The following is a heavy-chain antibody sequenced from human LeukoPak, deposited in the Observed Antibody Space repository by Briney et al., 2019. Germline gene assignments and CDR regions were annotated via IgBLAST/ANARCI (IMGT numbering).Heavy chain of an antibody. J-gene: IGHJ4*02. CDR1: GGSFSGYY. D-gene: IGHD5-18*01. V-gene: IGHV4-34*01. CDR3: ARQYSYGTFDY. Sequence: SETLSLTCAVYGGSFSGYYWSWIRQPPGKGLEWIGYIYHSGSTYYNPSLKSRVTISVDRSKNQFSLKLSSVTAADTAVYYCARQYSYGTFDYWGQGTLVTVSS. CDR2: IYHSGST.